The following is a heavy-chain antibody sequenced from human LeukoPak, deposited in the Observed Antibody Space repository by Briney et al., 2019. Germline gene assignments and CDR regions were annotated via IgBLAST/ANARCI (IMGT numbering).Heavy chain of an antibody. Sequence: SETLSLTCTVSGGSISSYYWSWIRQPPGKGLEWIGYIYYSGSTNYNPSLKSRVTKSVDTSKNQFSLKLSSVTAADTAVYYCARDRGYCSSTSCYAPDYYYYGMDVWGQGTTVTVSS. D-gene: IGHD2-2*01. CDR2: IYYSGST. J-gene: IGHJ6*02. V-gene: IGHV4-59*01. CDR1: GGSISSYY. CDR3: ARDRGYCSSTSCYAPDYYYYGMDV.